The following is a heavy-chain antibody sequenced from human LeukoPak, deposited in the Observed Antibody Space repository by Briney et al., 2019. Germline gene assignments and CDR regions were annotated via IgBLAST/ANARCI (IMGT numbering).Heavy chain of an antibody. CDR1: GFSXSAYG. CDR3: ARSQSSSLIDY. CDR2: IWYDGTSK. D-gene: IGHD6-13*01. Sequence: SLRLSXXXSGFSXSAYGVHWVRQAPGKGLEWVAVIWYDGTSKDYADSVKGQFTFSRDNSKNTLYLQMNSLTVEDTAVYYCARSQSSSLIDYWGQGTLVTVSS. J-gene: IGHJ4*02. V-gene: IGHV3-33*01.